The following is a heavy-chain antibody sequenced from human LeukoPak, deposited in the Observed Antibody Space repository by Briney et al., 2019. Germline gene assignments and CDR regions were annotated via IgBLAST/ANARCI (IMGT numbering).Heavy chain of an antibody. Sequence: GGSLRLSCVASGFTFRSYWMHWVRQAPGKGLVWVSRINGDGSSTSYADSVKGRFTISRDNAKNTLYLQMNSLRAEDSAVYYCASAYYHYYFDYWGQGTLVTVSS. CDR2: INGDGSST. J-gene: IGHJ4*02. CDR3: ASAYYHYYFDY. D-gene: IGHD3-16*01. CDR1: GFTFRSYW. V-gene: IGHV3-74*01.